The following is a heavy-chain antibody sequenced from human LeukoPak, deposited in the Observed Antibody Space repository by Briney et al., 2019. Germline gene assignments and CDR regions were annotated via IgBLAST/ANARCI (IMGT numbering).Heavy chain of an antibody. D-gene: IGHD6-13*01. Sequence: GGSLRLSCTASGXTFSSYAMNWVRQAPGKGQEWVSTISGSDSGTYYVDSVKGRFTISRDNSKNTLFLQLNSLRADDTAIYYCAKAAYTSTWRIDSWGQGTLVTVSS. J-gene: IGHJ4*02. CDR2: ISGSDSGT. V-gene: IGHV3-23*01. CDR1: GXTFSSYA. CDR3: AKAAYTSTWRIDS.